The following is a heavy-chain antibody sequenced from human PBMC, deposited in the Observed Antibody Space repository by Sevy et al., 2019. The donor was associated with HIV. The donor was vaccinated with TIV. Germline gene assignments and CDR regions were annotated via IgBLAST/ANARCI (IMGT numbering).Heavy chain of an antibody. D-gene: IGHD3-10*01. CDR2: INPNSGGT. V-gene: IGHV1-2*02. CDR3: ARVLGFGELLYYYYGMDF. J-gene: IGHJ6*02. Sequence: ASVKVSCKASGYTFTGYYMHWVRQAPGQGLEWMGWINPNSGGTNYAQKFQGRVTMTRDTSISTAYMELSRLRSDDTAVYYCARVLGFGELLYYYYGMDFWGQGTTVTVSS. CDR1: GYTFTGYY.